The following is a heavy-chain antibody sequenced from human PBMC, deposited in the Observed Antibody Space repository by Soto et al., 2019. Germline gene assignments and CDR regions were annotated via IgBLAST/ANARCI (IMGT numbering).Heavy chain of an antibody. V-gene: IGHV4-39*01. CDR1: GGSISSSSYY. Sequence: SETLSLTCTVSGGSISSSSYYWGWIRQPPGKGLEWIGSIYYSGSTYYNPSLKSRVTISVDTSKNQFSLKLSSVTAAGTAVYYCARRDYGDPGYGMDVWGQGTTVTVSS. CDR2: IYYSGST. J-gene: IGHJ6*02. CDR3: ARRDYGDPGYGMDV. D-gene: IGHD4-17*01.